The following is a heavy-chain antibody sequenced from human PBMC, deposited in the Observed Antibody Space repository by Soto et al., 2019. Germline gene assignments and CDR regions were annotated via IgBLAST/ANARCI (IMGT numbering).Heavy chain of an antibody. CDR1: GLTFSNYA. J-gene: IGHJ4*02. CDR2: ISYDGTNR. Sequence: QVHLVESGGGVVQPGRSLRLSCAASGLTFSNYAMHWVRQAPGKGLEWVAFISYDGTNRCYPDSVKGRFTISRDNSKNRLYLLMNSLTTEDTAVYYWARESSSTVTTGGGGSAKDYWGQGTLVTV. CDR3: ARESSSTVTTGGGGSAKDY. D-gene: IGHD4-17*01. V-gene: IGHV3-30-3*01.